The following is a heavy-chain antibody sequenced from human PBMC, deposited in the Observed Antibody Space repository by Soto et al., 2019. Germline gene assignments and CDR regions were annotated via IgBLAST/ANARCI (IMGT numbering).Heavy chain of an antibody. J-gene: IGHJ4*02. D-gene: IGHD6-6*01. V-gene: IGHV1-69*06. CDR3: ATRPPYSSSSLSWGSSFDY. CDR1: GGTFSSYA. Sequence: SVKVSCKVSGGTFSSYAISWVRQAPGQGLEWMGGIIPIFGTANYAQKFQGRVTITADKSTSTAYMELSSLRSEDTAVYYCATRPPYSSSSLSWGSSFDYWGQGTLVTVSS. CDR2: IIPIFGTA.